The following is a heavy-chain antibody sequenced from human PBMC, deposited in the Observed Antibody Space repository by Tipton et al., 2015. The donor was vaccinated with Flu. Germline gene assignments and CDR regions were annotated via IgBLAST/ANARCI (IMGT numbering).Heavy chain of an antibody. J-gene: IGHJ4*02. CDR2: MSHSGRT. D-gene: IGHD3-16*01. CDR3: ARLTYDYGSGTSDC. Sequence: TLSLTCAVSGYSINRGYFWGWIRQPPGKGLEWIGSMSHSGRTYYNPSLKSRVTISADTWKSQFSLKLSSVTAADTAVYYCARLTYDYGSGTSDCWGQGTLVTVSS. CDR1: GYSINRGYF. V-gene: IGHV4-38-2*01.